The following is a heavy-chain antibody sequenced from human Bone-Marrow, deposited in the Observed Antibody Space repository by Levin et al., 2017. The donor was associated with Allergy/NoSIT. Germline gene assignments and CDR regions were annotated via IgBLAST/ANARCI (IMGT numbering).Heavy chain of an antibody. D-gene: IGHD6-6*01. CDR1: GFTFSNAW. J-gene: IGHJ6*02. Sequence: PGGSLRLSCAASGFTFSNAWMNWVRQAPGKGLEWVGRIKSKTDGGTTDYAAPVKGRFTISRDDSKNTLYLQMNSLKTEDTAVYYCTMGSIAARLYYYYGMDVWGQGTTVTVSS. CDR2: IKSKTDGGTT. V-gene: IGHV3-15*07. CDR3: TMGSIAARLYYYYGMDV.